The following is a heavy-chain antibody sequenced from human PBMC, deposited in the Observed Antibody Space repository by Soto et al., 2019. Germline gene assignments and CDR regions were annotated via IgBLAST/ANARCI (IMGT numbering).Heavy chain of an antibody. CDR1: GGSVSSGSYD. CDR2: IYYSGST. CDR3: ARAPFLMVRGVIDY. Sequence: QVQLQESGPGLVKPSETLSLTCTVSGGSVSSGSYDWSWIRQPPGKGLEWIGYIYYSGSTNYNPSLKSRVTISVDTSKNQFSLKLSSVTAADTAVYYCARAPFLMVRGVIDYWGQGTLVTVSS. V-gene: IGHV4-61*01. D-gene: IGHD3-10*01. J-gene: IGHJ4*02.